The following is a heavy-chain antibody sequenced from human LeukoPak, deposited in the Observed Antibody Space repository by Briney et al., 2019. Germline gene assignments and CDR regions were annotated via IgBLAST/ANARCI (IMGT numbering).Heavy chain of an antibody. Sequence: GVSVKVSCKASGGTFSSYTISWVRQAPGQGLEWMGRIIPILGIANYAQKFQGRVTITADKSTSTAYMELSSLRSEDTAVYYCAISGSYSNWFDPWGQGTLVTVSS. CDR2: IIPILGIA. V-gene: IGHV1-69*02. CDR3: AISGSYSNWFDP. J-gene: IGHJ5*02. D-gene: IGHD1-26*01. CDR1: GGTFSSYT.